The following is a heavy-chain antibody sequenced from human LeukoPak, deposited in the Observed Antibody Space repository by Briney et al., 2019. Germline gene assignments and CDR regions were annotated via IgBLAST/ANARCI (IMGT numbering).Heavy chain of an antibody. D-gene: IGHD1-14*01. J-gene: IGHJ4*02. CDR2: IDQSGGYI. V-gene: IGHV3-23*01. Sequence: GRSLRLSCAASGFTFSSYGMHWVRQAPAKGLEWVAGIDQSGGYIHYADSVEGRFTISRDNSKNTLHLQMSSLRAEDTAVYYCAKDYRGSGEVGETGPLDYWGQGTLVTVSS. CDR1: GFTFSSYG. CDR3: AKDYRGSGEVGETGPLDY.